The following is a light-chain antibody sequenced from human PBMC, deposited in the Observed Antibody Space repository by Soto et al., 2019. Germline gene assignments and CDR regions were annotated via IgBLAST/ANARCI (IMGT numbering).Light chain of an antibody. CDR1: SGHSNYA. J-gene: IGLJ3*02. Sequence: QPVLTQSPSASASLGASVKLTCTLNSGHSNYAIAWHQQHPEKGPRYLMKLNSDGSHSKGDGIPDRFSGSSSGAERYLTISSLQSEDEADYYCQTWGTGLWVFGGGTKLTVL. CDR3: QTWGTGLWV. V-gene: IGLV4-69*01. CDR2: LNSDGSH.